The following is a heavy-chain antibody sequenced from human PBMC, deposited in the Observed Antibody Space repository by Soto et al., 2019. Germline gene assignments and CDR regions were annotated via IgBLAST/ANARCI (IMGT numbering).Heavy chain of an antibody. Sequence: GGSLRLSCAASGFTFSSYDMHWVRHVKGKGLEWVSVIVTAGDTYYPGSVKGRFTISRENAKSCLSLQMNSLRVGDTAVYYCARGSYCTISSCSPSGKDVWGQGTTVTVYS. D-gene: IGHD2-2*01. CDR3: ARGSYCTISSCSPSGKDV. J-gene: IGHJ6*02. V-gene: IGHV3-13*01. CDR1: GFTFSSYD. CDR2: IVTAGDT.